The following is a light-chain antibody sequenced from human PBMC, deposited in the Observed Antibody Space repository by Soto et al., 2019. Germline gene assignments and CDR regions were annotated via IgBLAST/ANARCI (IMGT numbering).Light chain of an antibody. CDR2: GAS. Sequence: ERVMTQFPGALSVSPGERATLSCRASQSVSTNLAWYQQKPGQAPRLLIYGASSRATGIPARFSGNRSGTEYTLTIASLQSEDFAVYYCQQYNNWPLTFGGGTKVEIK. CDR1: QSVSTN. J-gene: IGKJ4*02. V-gene: IGKV3-15*01. CDR3: QQYNNWPLT.